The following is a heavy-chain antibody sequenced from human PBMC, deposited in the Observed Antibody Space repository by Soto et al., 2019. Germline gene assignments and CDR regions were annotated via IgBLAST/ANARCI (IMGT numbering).Heavy chain of an antibody. CDR1: GFTFSSYS. D-gene: IGHD3-3*01. Sequence: GESLKISCAASGFTFSSYSMNWVRQAPGKGLEWVSYISSSSSTIYYADSVKGRFTISRDNAKNSLYLQMNSLRDEDTAVYYCARGGPFGVVHWFDSWGQGTLVTVSS. J-gene: IGHJ5*01. V-gene: IGHV3-48*02. CDR3: ARGGPFGVVHWFDS. CDR2: ISSSSSTI.